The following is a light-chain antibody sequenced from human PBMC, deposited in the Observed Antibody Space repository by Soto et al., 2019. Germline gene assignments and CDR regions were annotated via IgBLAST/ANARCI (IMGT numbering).Light chain of an antibody. CDR1: SSDVGAYNY. V-gene: IGLV2-14*01. CDR2: DVT. CDR3: TSYTRISTYV. J-gene: IGLJ1*01. Sequence: QSALTQPASVSGPPGQSITIACTGTSSDVGAYNYVSWYQHHPGKAPRLVIYDVTNRPSGISDRFSGSKSGNTASLTISGLLAEDGADYYCTSYTRISTYVFGTGTKVTVL.